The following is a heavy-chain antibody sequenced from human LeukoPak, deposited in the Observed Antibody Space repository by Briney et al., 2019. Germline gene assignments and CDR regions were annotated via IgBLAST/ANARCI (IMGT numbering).Heavy chain of an antibody. CDR3: AKMGDYGANSGILY. D-gene: IGHD4-23*01. CDR1: GFTFSTYV. V-gene: IGHV3-23*01. J-gene: IGHJ4*02. CDR2: ISVGAEYI. Sequence: GGSLRLSCAASGFTFSTYVMNWFRQAPGKGLEWVSTISVGAEYIFYADSVKGRFTISRDNSRSTLYLQMNSLRAEDTAVYYCAKMGDYGANSGILYWGQGTLVTVSS.